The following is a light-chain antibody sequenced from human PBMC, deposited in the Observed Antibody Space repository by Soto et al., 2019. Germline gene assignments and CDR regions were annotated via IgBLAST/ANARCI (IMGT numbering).Light chain of an antibody. Sequence: EIGMTQSPATLSVSPGERATLSGRASQSININLAWYQQKPGQAPRLLIYGASTRATGLPARFSGSGSGTEFTLIISSLQSEDSAVYYCQQYDNWPITFGQGTRLEIK. J-gene: IGKJ5*01. V-gene: IGKV3-15*01. CDR1: QSININ. CDR3: QQYDNWPIT. CDR2: GAS.